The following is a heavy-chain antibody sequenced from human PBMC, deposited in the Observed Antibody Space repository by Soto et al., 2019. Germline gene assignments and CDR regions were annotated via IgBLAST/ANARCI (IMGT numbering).Heavy chain of an antibody. V-gene: IGHV4-4*09. CDR1: GVSIGSYY. CDR3: ARTRYCISTSCYFDY. Sequence: PSETLSLTCTVSGVSIGSYYWSWIRQPPGKGLEWIGYIYDTGSTKHNPSLKSRVTISVDRSKNQLSLKLSSVTAADTAVYYCARTRYCISTSCYFDYWGQGTLVTVS. J-gene: IGHJ4*02. CDR2: IYDTGST. D-gene: IGHD2-2*01.